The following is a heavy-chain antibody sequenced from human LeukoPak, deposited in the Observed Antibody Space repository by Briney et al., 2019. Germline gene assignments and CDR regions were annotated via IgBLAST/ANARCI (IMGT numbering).Heavy chain of an antibody. CDR1: GYTLTELS. J-gene: IGHJ4*02. CDR3: AKRHGTPALATSYFHY. Sequence: ASVKVSCKVSGYTLTELSMHWVRQARGKGLEWMGGFDPEDGETIYAQKLQGRVTVTEDTSTDTAYMELSSLRSEDTAVHYCAKRHGTPALATSYFHYWGQGTPVPVSS. CDR2: FDPEDGET. D-gene: IGHD2-2*01. V-gene: IGHV1-24*01.